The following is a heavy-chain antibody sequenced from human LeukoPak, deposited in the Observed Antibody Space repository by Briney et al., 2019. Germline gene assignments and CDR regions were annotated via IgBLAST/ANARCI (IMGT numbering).Heavy chain of an antibody. D-gene: IGHD3-10*01. CDR2: IYYSGST. Sequence: PSETLSLTCTVSGDSIINYYWSWIRQSPGKGLEWIGYIYYSGSTKNNPSLKSRVTISVDTSKNQFSLKLSSVTAADTAVYYCARHRGSGSPYFDYWGQGTLVTVSS. CDR3: ARHRGSGSPYFDY. V-gene: IGHV4-59*08. CDR1: GDSIINYY. J-gene: IGHJ4*02.